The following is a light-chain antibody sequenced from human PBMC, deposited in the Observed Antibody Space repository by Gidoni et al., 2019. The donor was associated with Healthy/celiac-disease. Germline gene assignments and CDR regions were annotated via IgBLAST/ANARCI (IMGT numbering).Light chain of an antibody. Sequence: DIVMTQPPDPLGVSLGERATVNCKSSQSVLYSSNNKNYLAWYQQKPGQPPKLLIYWASTRESGVPDRFSGSGSGTDFTLTISSLQAEDVAVYYCQQYYSTPQTFGQGTKLEIK. V-gene: IGKV4-1*01. J-gene: IGKJ2*01. CDR2: WAS. CDR3: QQYYSTPQT. CDR1: QSVLYSSNNKNY.